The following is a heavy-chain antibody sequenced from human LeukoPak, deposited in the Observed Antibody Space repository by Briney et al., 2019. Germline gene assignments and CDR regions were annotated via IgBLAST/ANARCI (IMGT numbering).Heavy chain of an antibody. V-gene: IGHV3-48*03. CDR1: GFTFSSYE. D-gene: IGHD3-10*01. CDR2: ISSSGSTI. CDR3: ARGRGRYYYGSGSSHFDY. Sequence: GGSLRLSCAASGFTFSSYEMNWVRQAPGKGLEWVSYISSSGSTIYYADSVKGRFTISRDNAKNSLYLQTNSLRAEDTAVYYCARGRGRYYYGSGSSHFDYWGQGTLVTVSS. J-gene: IGHJ4*02.